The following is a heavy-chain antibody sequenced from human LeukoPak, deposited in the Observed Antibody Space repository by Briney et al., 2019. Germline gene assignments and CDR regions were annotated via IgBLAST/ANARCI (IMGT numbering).Heavy chain of an antibody. D-gene: IGHD3-22*01. J-gene: IGHJ4*02. CDR1: GGSISSGSYY. CDR2: IYTSGST. Sequence: SETLSLTCTVSGGSISSGSYYWSWIRQPAGKGLEWIGRIYTSGSTNYNPSLKSRVTISVDTSKNQFSLKLSSVTAADTAVYYCARGHPIKYYYDSSPSRRGRPDYWGQGTLVTVSS. V-gene: IGHV4-61*02. CDR3: ARGHPIKYYYDSSPSRRGRPDY.